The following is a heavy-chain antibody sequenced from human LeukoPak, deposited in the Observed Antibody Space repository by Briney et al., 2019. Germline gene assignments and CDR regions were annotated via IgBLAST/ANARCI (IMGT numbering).Heavy chain of an antibody. CDR1: GSTFSSYE. Sequence: GGSLRLSCAASGSTFSSYEMNWVRQAPGKGLEWVSYISSSGSTIYYADSVKGRFTISRDNARNSLYLQMNSLRAEDTAVYYCATSAAYGRYYFDYWGQGTLVTVSS. J-gene: IGHJ4*02. CDR2: ISSSGSTI. CDR3: ATSAAYGRYYFDY. D-gene: IGHD4-17*01. V-gene: IGHV3-48*03.